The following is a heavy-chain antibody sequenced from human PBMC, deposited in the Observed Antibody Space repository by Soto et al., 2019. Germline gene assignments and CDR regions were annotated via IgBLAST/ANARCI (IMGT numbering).Heavy chain of an antibody. D-gene: IGHD2-15*01. Sequence: GASVKVSCKASGGTFSSYAISWVRQAPGQGLEWMGGIIPIFGTANYAQKFQGRVTITADKSTSTAYMELSSLRSEDTAVYYCASGGYCSGGSCYGYWGQGTLVTVS. J-gene: IGHJ4*02. CDR3: ASGGYCSGGSCYGY. CDR2: IIPIFGTA. V-gene: IGHV1-69*06. CDR1: GGTFSSYA.